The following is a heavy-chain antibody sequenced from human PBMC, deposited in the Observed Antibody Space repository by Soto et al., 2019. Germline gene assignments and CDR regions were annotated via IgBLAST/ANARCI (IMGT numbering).Heavy chain of an antibody. J-gene: IGHJ6*01. Sequence: QEQLVQSGAEVKKPGSSVKVSCKASGGTFSSYAISWVRQAPGQGLEWMGGIIPIFGTINYAQKFQGRVTITADETTGTGLKEVSKLGIEENGMDYFARRLNSGIGATIHRGVHYFRMGGWGQGTTVTLS. V-gene: IGHV1-69*01. CDR2: IIPIFGTI. D-gene: IGHD6-13*01. CDR1: GGTFSSYA. CDR3: ARRLNSGIGATIHRGVHYFRMGG.